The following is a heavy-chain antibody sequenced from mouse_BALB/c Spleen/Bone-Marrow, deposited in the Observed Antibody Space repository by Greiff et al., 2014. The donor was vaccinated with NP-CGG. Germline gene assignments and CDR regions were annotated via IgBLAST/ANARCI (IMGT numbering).Heavy chain of an antibody. V-gene: IGHV1S81*02. CDR1: GYTFTSYW. CDR3: ARRDFRSWFAY. D-gene: IGHD2-14*01. CDR2: INPSNGRT. Sequence: QVQLKESGAELVKPGASVQLSCKASGYTFTSYWMQWVRQRPGQGLEWIGEINPSNGRTNYNEKFKSKATLTVDKSSSTANMHLSSLTSEDSAVFYCARRDFRSWFAYWGQGTLVTVSA. J-gene: IGHJ3*01.